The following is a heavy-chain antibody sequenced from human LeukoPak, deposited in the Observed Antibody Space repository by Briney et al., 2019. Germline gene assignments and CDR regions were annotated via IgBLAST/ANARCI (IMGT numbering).Heavy chain of an antibody. CDR3: ARDADTAMGPEYYYYMDV. CDR1: GYTFTGYY. V-gene: IGHV1-2*02. CDR2: INPNSGGT. Sequence: EASVKVSFKASGYTFTGYYMHWVRQAPGQGLEWMGWINPNSGGTNYAQKFQGRVTMTRDTSISTAYMELSRLRSDDTAVYYCARDADTAMGPEYYYYMDVWGKGTTVTVSS. J-gene: IGHJ6*03. D-gene: IGHD5-18*01.